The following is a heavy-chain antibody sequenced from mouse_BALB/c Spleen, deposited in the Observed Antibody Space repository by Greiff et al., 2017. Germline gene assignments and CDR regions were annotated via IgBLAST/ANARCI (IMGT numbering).Heavy chain of an antibody. Sequence: EVQLQQSGAELVRPGASVKLSCKASGFNINDYYMHWVKQRPEQGLEWIGWIDPENGNTIYDPKFQGKASITADTSSNTAYLQLSSLTSEDTAVYYCARGASYEGNYDYFDYWGQGTTLTVSS. CDR2: IDPENGNT. V-gene: IGHV14-1*02. CDR1: GFNINDYY. J-gene: IGHJ2*01. CDR3: ARGASYEGNYDYFDY. D-gene: IGHD2-1*01.